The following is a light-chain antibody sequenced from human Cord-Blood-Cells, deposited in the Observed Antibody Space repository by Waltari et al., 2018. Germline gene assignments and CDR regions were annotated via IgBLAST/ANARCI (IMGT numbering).Light chain of an antibody. V-gene: IGKV3-20*01. Sequence: EIVWTQSPGPLSLSPGERATLSCRASQSVSSSYLAWYQQKPGQAPRLLIYGASSRATGIPDRFSCSGSGTDVTLTISRLGPEDFAVYYCQQYGSSPYTFGQGTKLEIK. CDR1: QSVSSSY. CDR2: GAS. CDR3: QQYGSSPYT. J-gene: IGKJ2*01.